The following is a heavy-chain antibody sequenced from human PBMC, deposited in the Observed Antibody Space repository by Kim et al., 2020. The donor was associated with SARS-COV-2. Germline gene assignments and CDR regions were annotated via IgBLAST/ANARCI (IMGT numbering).Heavy chain of an antibody. CDR3: ARGNYYESMTLSDYYNGMDV. J-gene: IGHJ6*02. Sequence: GGSLRLSCAASGLNFDSSAMNWVRQTPGKGLEWVAVISYDGRNKDYADSVKGRFTISRDNSKSTLYLEMNSLRVEDTALYYCARGNYYESMTLSDYYNGMDVWGQGTTVTASS. V-gene: IGHV3-30-3*01. D-gene: IGHD3-22*01. CDR1: GLNFDSSA. CDR2: ISYDGRNK.